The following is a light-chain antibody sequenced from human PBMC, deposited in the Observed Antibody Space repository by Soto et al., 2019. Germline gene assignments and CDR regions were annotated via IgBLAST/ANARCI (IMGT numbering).Light chain of an antibody. Sequence: EIVMTQSPATLSVSRGERATLSCRASQGVSSNLAWYQQKPGQAPRLLIFDASTRATGVPASFSGYGSGTEFNLTISSLQAEDFAIYYCQQYNNWPPHTFGQGTELEIK. V-gene: IGKV3-15*01. J-gene: IGKJ2*01. CDR2: DAS. CDR1: QGVSSN. CDR3: QQYNNWPPHT.